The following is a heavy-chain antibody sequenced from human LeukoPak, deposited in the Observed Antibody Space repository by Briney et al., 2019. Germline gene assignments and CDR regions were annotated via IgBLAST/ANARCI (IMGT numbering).Heavy chain of an antibody. J-gene: IGHJ4*02. Sequence: SETLSLTCTVSGGSISTYYWSWIRQPPGKGLEWIGYIYYSGSTNYNPSLKSRLTISVDTSKNQFSLKLSSVTAADTAVYYCARLLLVTSAGPDLYYFDYWGQGTLVTVSS. V-gene: IGHV4-59*08. D-gene: IGHD2-21*02. CDR3: ARLLLVTSAGPDLYYFDY. CDR2: IYYSGST. CDR1: GGSISTYY.